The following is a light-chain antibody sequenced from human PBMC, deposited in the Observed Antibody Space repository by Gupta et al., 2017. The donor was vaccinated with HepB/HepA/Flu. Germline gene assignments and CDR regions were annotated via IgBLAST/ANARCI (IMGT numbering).Light chain of an antibody. CDR2: GTN. J-gene: IGLJ1*01. V-gene: IGLV8-61*01. CDR3: QLYLGSGISV. Sequence: TVVTQEPSFSVSPGGTVTLTCGLNSASVSTSYYPTWYQQTPGQAPRTLIYGTNTRSSGVPDRFSGSILGNKAALTITGAQADDESDYYCQLYLGSGISVFGTGTKVTVL. CDR1: SASVSTSYY.